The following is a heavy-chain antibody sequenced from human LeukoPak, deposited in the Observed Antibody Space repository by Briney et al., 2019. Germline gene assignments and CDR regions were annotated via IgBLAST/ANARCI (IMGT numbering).Heavy chain of an antibody. J-gene: IGHJ4*02. CDR2: ISYDGGNK. V-gene: IGHV3-30-3*01. CDR1: GFTFSSYA. CDR3: ARDSYYYDSSGYWDY. Sequence: GRSLRLSCAASGFTFSSYAMHWVRQAPGKGLEWVAVISYDGGNKYYADSVKGRFTISRDNSKNTLYLQMNSLRAEDTAVYYCARDSYYYDSSGYWDYWGQGTLVTVSS. D-gene: IGHD3-22*01.